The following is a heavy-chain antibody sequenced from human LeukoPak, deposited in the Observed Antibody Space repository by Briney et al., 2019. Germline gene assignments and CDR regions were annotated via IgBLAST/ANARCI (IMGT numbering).Heavy chain of an antibody. CDR1: GFTFSSYG. V-gene: IGHV3-23*01. J-gene: IGHJ4*02. Sequence: GGSLRLSCAASGFTFSSYGMSWVRQAPGKGLEWVSAISGSGGSTYYADSVKGRFTISRDNAKNTLYLQMNSLRAEDTAVYYCARGAPPYYDFWSGRYFDYWGQGTLVTVSS. CDR2: ISGSGGST. D-gene: IGHD3-3*01. CDR3: ARGAPPYYDFWSGRYFDY.